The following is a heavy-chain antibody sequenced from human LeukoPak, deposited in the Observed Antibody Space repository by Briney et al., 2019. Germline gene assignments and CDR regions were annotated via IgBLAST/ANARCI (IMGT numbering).Heavy chain of an antibody. CDR3: ARPVLKGYDNCGH. CDR2: INPNSGGT. J-gene: IGHJ4*02. D-gene: IGHD1-20*01. V-gene: IGHV1-2*06. Sequence: ASVKVSCKASGYTFTGYYMHWVRQAPGQGLEWMGRINPNSGGTNYAQKFQGRVTMTRDTSISTAYMELSRLRSDDTAVYYCARPVLKGYDNCGHWGQGTLVTVSS. CDR1: GYTFTGYY.